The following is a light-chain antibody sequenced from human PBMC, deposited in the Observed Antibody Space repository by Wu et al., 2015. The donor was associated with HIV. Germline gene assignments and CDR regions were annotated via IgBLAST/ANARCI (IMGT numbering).Light chain of an antibody. V-gene: IGKV1-5*03. CDR1: QSISIW. J-gene: IGKJ1*01. CDR2: KAS. Sequence: DIQMTQSPSTLSASVGDRVTISCRASQSISIWLAWYQQKPGKAPKLLIYKASTLESGVPSRFSGSGSGAEFTLTISSLQPDDFATYYCQQYNSYSRTFGQGTKVGNQ. CDR3: QQYNSYSRT.